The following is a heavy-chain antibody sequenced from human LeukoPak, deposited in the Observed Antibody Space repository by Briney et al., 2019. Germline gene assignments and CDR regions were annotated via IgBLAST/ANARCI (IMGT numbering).Heavy chain of an antibody. D-gene: IGHD6-13*01. CDR1: GFTLSSYA. J-gene: IGHJ4*02. CDR2: ISYDGSNK. V-gene: IGHV3-30*04. Sequence: GGSLRLSCAASGFTLSSYAMHWVRQAPGKGLEWVAVISYDGSNKYYADSVKGRFTISRDNSKNTLYLQMNSLRAEDTAVYYCARGSSWSIYYFDYWGQGTLVTVSS. CDR3: ARGSSWSIYYFDY.